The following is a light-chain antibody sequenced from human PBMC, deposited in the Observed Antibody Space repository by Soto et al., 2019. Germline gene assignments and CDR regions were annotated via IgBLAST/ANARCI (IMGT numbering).Light chain of an antibody. V-gene: IGLV2-18*02. CDR2: EVN. CDR1: SSDIGSYNR. Sequence: QSVLTQPASVSGSPGQSITISCTGTSSDIGSYNRVSWYQQPPGTAPKLIIYEVNNRPSGVPDGFSGSKSGNTASLTISGLQAEDEADYYCNSFTTSSTYIFGTGTKVTVL. CDR3: NSFTTSSTYI. J-gene: IGLJ1*01.